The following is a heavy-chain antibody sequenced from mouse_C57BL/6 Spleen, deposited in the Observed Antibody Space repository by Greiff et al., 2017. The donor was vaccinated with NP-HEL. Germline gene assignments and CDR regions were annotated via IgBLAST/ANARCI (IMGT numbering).Heavy chain of an antibody. CDR2: IDPSDSYT. J-gene: IGHJ1*03. CDR3: ALYSNWGYFDV. CDR1: GYTFTSYW. D-gene: IGHD2-5*01. V-gene: IGHV1-69*01. Sequence: QVQLQQPGAELVMPGASVKLSCKASGYTFTSYWMHWVKQRPGQGLEWIGEIDPSDSYTNYNQKFKGKSTLTVDKSSSTAYMQLSSLTSEDSAVYYCALYSNWGYFDVWGTGTTVTVSS.